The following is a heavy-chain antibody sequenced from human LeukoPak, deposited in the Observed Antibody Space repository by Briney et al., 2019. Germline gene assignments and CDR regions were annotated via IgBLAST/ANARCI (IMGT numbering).Heavy chain of an antibody. CDR3: ARVPNWRWLRLGGYMDV. CDR2: ISSSSSYI. J-gene: IGHJ6*03. Sequence: PGGSLRLSCAASGFTFTTYAMSWVRQAPGKGLEWVSSISSSSSYIYYADSVKGRFTISRDNAKNSLYLQMNSLRAEDTAVYYCARVPNWRWLRLGGYMDVWGKGTTVTVSS. D-gene: IGHD5-12*01. CDR1: GFTFTTYA. V-gene: IGHV3-21*01.